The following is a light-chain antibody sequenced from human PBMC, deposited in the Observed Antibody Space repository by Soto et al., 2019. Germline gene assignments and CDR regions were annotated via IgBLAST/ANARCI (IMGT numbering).Light chain of an antibody. CDR1: SSDVGGYNY. CDR3: GSYTLITSRGVV. CDR2: GVS. Sequence: QSVLTQPASVSGSLGQSITISYTGTSSDVGGYNYVSWYQQHPGQVPKLIIYGVSNRPSGISNRFSGSKSGNTASLTISGLQAEDEADYFCGSYTLITSRGVVFGGGTKLTVL. J-gene: IGLJ3*02. V-gene: IGLV2-14*01.